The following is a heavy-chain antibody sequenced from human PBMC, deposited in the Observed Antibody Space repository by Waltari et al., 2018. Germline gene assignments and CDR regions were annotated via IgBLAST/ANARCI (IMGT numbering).Heavy chain of an antibody. V-gene: IGHV3-23*01. D-gene: IGHD3-9*01. J-gene: IGHJ4*02. CDR2: SSGSGDIT. Sequence: EVQLLESGGGLVQPGGSLRLSCAASGFTSSNFPMSWARQAPGKGLEWVADSSGSGDITRYADSVKGRFTISRDNSRNTLFLQMNSLRAEDTAVYHCASDDEEHWPFDLDYWGQGIPVTVSS. CDR3: ASDDEEHWPFDLDY. CDR1: GFTSSNFP.